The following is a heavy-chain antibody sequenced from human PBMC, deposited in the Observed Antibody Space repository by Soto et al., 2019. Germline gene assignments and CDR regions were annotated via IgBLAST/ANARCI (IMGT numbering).Heavy chain of an antibody. J-gene: IGHJ6*02. V-gene: IGHV1-2*04. CDR3: AREISARVSTIFGVVIVPDYYYYGMDV. Sequence: ASVKVSCKASGYTFTGYYMHWVRQAPGQGLEWMGWINPNSGGTNYAQKFQGWVTMTRDTSISTAYMELSRLRSDDTAVYYCAREISARVSTIFGVVIVPDYYYYGMDVWGQGTTVTVSS. CDR1: GYTFTGYY. D-gene: IGHD3-3*01. CDR2: INPNSGGT.